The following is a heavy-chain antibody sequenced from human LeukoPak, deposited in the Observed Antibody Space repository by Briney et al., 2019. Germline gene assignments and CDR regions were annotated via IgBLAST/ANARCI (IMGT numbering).Heavy chain of an antibody. CDR1: GGSISSYY. J-gene: IGHJ5*02. Sequence: SETLSLTCTVSGGSISSYYWSWIRQPPGKGLEWIGYIYYSGSTNYNPSLKSRVTISVDTSKNQFSLKLSSVTAADTAVYYCARHRGYSYGYMGWFDPWGQGTLVTVSS. CDR2: IYYSGST. D-gene: IGHD5-18*01. V-gene: IGHV4-59*08. CDR3: ARHRGYSYGYMGWFDP.